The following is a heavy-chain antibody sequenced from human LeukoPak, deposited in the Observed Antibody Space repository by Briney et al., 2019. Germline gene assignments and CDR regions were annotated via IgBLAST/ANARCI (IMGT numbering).Heavy chain of an antibody. J-gene: IGHJ4*02. Sequence: GGSLRLSCVASGFTFTNAWMNWVRQAPGKGLEWVGRFKSKTDGGTTEYAAPVKGTFTISRDDSKNTLYLQMNSLKSEDTAVYYCTTRHYGDFDYWGQGTLVTVSS. V-gene: IGHV3-15*01. D-gene: IGHD4-17*01. CDR3: TTRHYGDFDY. CDR2: FKSKTDGGTT. CDR1: GFTFTNAW.